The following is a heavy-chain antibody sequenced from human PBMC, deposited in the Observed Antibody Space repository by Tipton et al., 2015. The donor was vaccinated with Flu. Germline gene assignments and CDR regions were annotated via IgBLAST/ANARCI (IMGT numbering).Heavy chain of an antibody. J-gene: IGHJ5*02. Sequence: VQLVQSGAEVKEPGESLKISCRASGDSFSTDWIGWVRQMPGTGLEWMGIIYPSDSETKYSPSFQGRVTISADKSLTTTFLQWSSLKASDTAMYYCVSPTPPHDLDNWGAWGQGTLVTVSS. D-gene: IGHD3-16*01. CDR3: VSPTPPHDLDNWGA. CDR1: GDSFSTDW. CDR2: IYPSDSET. V-gene: IGHV5-51*03.